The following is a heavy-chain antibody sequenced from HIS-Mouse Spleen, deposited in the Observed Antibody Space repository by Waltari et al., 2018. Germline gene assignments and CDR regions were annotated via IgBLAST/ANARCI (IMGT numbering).Heavy chain of an antibody. J-gene: IGHJ4*02. CDR1: GGSISSSSYY. CDR2: IKQDGREK. Sequence: LQLQESGPGLVKPSETLSLTCTVSGGSISSSSYYWGWIRQPPGKGLEWVAKIKQDGREKYDVNSVKGRFTISRDNAKNALYLQMNSLRAEDTAVYYCAREPHYGGNSHFDYWGQGTLVTVSS. V-gene: IGHV3-7*01. D-gene: IGHD4-17*01. CDR3: AREPHYGGNSHFDY.